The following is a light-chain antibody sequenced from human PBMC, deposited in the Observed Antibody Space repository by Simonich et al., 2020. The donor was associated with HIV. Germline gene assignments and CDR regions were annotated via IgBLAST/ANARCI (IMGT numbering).Light chain of an antibody. CDR1: QTVNSN. CDR3: QQYNNWRT. CDR2: GAS. V-gene: IGKV3-15*01. Sequence: EIVMPQSHATLSVSPGERATLPCRASQTVNSNLAWYQQTPGQAPTLLIYGASTRATGVPARFSGSGSGTEFTLTISSLQSEDFAVYYCQQYNNWRTFGQGTKVEIK. J-gene: IGKJ1*01.